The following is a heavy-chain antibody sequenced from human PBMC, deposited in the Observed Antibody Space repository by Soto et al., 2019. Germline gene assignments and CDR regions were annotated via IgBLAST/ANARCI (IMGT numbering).Heavy chain of an antibody. CDR2: IYYSGST. CDR1: GGSISSYY. V-gene: IGHV4-59*08. Sequence: SETLSLTCTVSGGSISSYYWSWIRQPPGKGLEWIGYIYYSGSTNYNPSLKSRVTISVDTSKNQFSLKLSSVTAADTAVYYCARHGRFEYYMDVWGKGTTVTVSS. CDR3: ARHGRFEYYMDV. J-gene: IGHJ6*03.